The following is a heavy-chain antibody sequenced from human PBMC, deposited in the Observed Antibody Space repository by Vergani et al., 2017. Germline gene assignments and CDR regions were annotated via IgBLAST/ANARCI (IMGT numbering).Heavy chain of an antibody. D-gene: IGHD2/OR15-2a*01. CDR3: AKDLGGCNSISCSFYMDV. CDR1: ECTFSNYA. J-gene: IGHJ6*03. V-gene: IGHV3-23*01. Sequence: EVQLLESGGGLVQPGGSLRLTCAASECTFSNYAMHWVRQAPGKGLEWVSGISGSGVSAYYTDSVKGRFTISRDNSQNTVNLHMNSLRVDDTAVYYCAKDLGGCNSISCSFYMDVWGKGTTFTV. CDR2: ISGSGVSA.